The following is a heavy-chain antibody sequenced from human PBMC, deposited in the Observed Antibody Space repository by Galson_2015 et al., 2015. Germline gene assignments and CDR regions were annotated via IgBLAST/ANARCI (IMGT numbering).Heavy chain of an antibody. CDR2: LYPCDSDT. J-gene: IGHJ5*02. CDR1: GYSFTSYW. Sequence: HSGAAVKKPGESLKISCKGSGYSFTSYWIGWGRQMPGKGLEWMVILYPCDSDTKYSPSFQGQVTISTDKSISTAYLQWSSLKASDTAMYYCARQGVPSSPGNWFDPWGQGTLVTVSS. D-gene: IGHD2-15*01. CDR3: ARQGVPSSPGNWFDP. V-gene: IGHV5-51*01.